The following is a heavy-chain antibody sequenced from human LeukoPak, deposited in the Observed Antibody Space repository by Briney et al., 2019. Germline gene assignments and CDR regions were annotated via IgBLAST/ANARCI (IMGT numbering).Heavy chain of an antibody. Sequence: SEALSLTCTVSGGSISSYYWSWIRQPPGKGLEWIGYIYSSGSTNYNPSLKSRVTISVDTSKNQFSLKLSSVTAADTAVYYCARRRGAHTANALDIWGQGTMVTVSS. J-gene: IGHJ3*02. CDR1: GGSISSYY. CDR3: ARRRGAHTANALDI. CDR2: IYSSGST. V-gene: IGHV4-59*08. D-gene: IGHD3-10*01.